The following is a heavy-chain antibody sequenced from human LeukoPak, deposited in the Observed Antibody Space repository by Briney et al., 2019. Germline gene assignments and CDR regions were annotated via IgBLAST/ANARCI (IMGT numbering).Heavy chain of an antibody. J-gene: IGHJ6*03. V-gene: IGHV3-53*01. CDR3: ARGGTPSGYYYYYYMDV. Sequence: GGSLRLSCAASGFTVTSTYMNWVRQAPGKGLEWVSVIYSSGSTRYADSVKGRFTISRDISKNTVYLQMNSLRGEDTAVYYCARGGTPSGYYYYYYMDVWGKGTTVTVSS. CDR2: IYSSGST. CDR1: GFTVTSTY. D-gene: IGHD3-3*01.